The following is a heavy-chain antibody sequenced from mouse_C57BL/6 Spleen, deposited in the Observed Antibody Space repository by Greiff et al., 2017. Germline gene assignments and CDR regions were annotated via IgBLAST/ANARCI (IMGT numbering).Heavy chain of an antibody. CDR3: GRGRSSYQEDAMDY. D-gene: IGHD1-1*01. CDR1: GYTFTSYD. J-gene: IGHJ4*01. Sequence: QVQLQQSGPELVKPGASVKLSCKASGYTFTSYDINWVKQRPGQGLEWIGWIYPRDGSTKYNEKFKGKATLTVDTSSSTAYMELHSLTSEDSAVYFCGRGRSSYQEDAMDYWGQGTSVTVSS. CDR2: IYPRDGST. V-gene: IGHV1-85*01.